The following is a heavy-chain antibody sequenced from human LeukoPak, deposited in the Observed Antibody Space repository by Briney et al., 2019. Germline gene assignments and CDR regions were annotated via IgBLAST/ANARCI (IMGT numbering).Heavy chain of an antibody. V-gene: IGHV3-23*01. CDR2: ISGSGGST. D-gene: IGHD6-19*01. CDR3: AKDRRPKYLPIAVAGTSFDY. CDR1: GFTFSSYA. J-gene: IGHJ4*02. Sequence: PGGSLRLSCAASGFTFSSYAMSWVRQAPGKGLEWVSAISGSGGSTYYADSVKGRFTISRDNSKNTLYLQMNSLRAEDTAVYYCAKDRRPKYLPIAVAGTSFDYWGQGTLVTVSS.